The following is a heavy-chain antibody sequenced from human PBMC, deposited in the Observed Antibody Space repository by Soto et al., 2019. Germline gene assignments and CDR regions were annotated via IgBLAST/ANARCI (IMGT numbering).Heavy chain of an antibody. D-gene: IGHD5-18*01. V-gene: IGHV3-33*01. CDR2: IWYDGSNK. CDR3: ARDLDTAPNRYYYGMDV. J-gene: IGHJ6*02. CDR1: GFTFSSYG. Sequence: GGSLRLSCAASGFTFSSYGMHWVRQAPGKGLEWVAVIWYDGSNKYYADSVKGRFTISRDNSKNTLYLQMNSPRAEDTAVYYCARDLDTAPNRYYYGMDVWGQGTTVTVSS.